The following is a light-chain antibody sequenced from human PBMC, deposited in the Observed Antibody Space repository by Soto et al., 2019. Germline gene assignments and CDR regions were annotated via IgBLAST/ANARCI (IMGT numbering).Light chain of an antibody. V-gene: IGKV1-33*01. CDR1: QDIKNY. J-gene: IGKJ4*01. Sequence: DIPMTQSPSSLSASVGDIVTITCQASQDIKNYLNWYQQKSGKAPKLLIYDASDLETGVPSRFSGSGSGTDCTFTINSLQPEDIATYYCQQYDNLPLTLGGGTKVDIK. CDR2: DAS. CDR3: QQYDNLPLT.